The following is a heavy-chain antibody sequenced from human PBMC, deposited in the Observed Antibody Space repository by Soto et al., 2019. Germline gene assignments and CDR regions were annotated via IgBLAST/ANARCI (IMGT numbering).Heavy chain of an antibody. V-gene: IGHV3-23*01. CDR1: GFTFSSYG. Sequence: QTGGSLRLSCAASGFTFSSYGMSWVRQAPGTGLEWVSAISGGDDSTYYTDSVKGRFTISRDYSKNTLYLQMNSLRAEDTAIYYCAKGTRSGWWGVEDWGQGTLVTVSS. CDR2: ISGGDDST. CDR3: AKGTRSGWWGVED. D-gene: IGHD6-19*01. J-gene: IGHJ4*02.